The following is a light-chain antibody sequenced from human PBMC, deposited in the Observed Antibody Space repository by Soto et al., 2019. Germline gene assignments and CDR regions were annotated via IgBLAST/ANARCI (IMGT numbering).Light chain of an antibody. V-gene: IGKV4-1*01. CDR2: WAS. Sequence: DIVMTQSPDSLAVSLGERATINCKSSQSVYHGSYYVNYYISWYQQKPGQPPKLLIYWASTRESGVPDRFSASGSGTDFTLTISSLQAEDVAIYYCQQYYNTPHTFGQGTRLEIK. CDR3: QQYYNTPHT. J-gene: IGKJ2*01. CDR1: QSVYHGSYYVNY.